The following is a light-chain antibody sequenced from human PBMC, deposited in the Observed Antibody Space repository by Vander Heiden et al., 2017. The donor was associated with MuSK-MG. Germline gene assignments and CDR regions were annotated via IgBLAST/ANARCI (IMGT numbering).Light chain of an antibody. CDR3: CSYAGSYVV. CDR1: SSDVGGYNY. V-gene: IGLV2-11*01. J-gene: IGLJ2*01. CDR2: DGS. Sequence: QSALTQPRSVSGSPGQSVTISCTGTSSDVGGYNYVSWYQQHPGKAPKLMIYDGSKRPSGVPDRFSGSKSGNTASLTISGLQAEDEADYYCCSYAGSYVVFGGGTKLTVL.